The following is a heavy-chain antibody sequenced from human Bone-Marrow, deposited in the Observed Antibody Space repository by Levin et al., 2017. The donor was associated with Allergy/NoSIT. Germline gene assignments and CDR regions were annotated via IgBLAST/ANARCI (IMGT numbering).Heavy chain of an antibody. Sequence: QSGGSLRLSCAASGFTFSSYGMHWVRQAPGKGLEWVGVISYDGSDKYYADSVKGRFTISRDNSKNTLYLQMNSLSAEDTAVYYCAKVPRTTVTFSYFDYWGQGTLVTVSS. CDR2: ISYDGSDK. CDR3: AKVPRTTVTFSYFDY. CDR1: GFTFSSYG. J-gene: IGHJ4*02. D-gene: IGHD4-17*01. V-gene: IGHV3-30*18.